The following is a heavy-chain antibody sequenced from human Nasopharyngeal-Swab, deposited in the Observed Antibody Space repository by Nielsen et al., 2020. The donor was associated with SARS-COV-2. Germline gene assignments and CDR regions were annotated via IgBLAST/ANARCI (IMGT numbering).Heavy chain of an antibody. J-gene: IGHJ3*01. CDR1: GFSFSTYW. CDR2: IKEDGSET. D-gene: IGHD2-2*01. V-gene: IGHV3-7*03. CDR3: AKNQLLIYDVFNL. Sequence: GESLKISCAASGFSFSTYWMTWVRQDPGRGLEWIANIKEDGSETYYLDSVKGRFTISRDNAKNSLYLQMNSLRAEDTALYYCAKNQLLIYDVFNLWGQGTMVTVSS.